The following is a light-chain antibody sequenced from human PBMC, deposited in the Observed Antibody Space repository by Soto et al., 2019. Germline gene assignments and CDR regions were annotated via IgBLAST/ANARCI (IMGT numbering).Light chain of an antibody. Sequence: EVLMTQSPATLSVSPGGRATLSCRASQSVGIKLAWYQQKPGQAPRLLMYSASTRATGIAARFSGGGSGTDFTLTISSLQSEDFAVYYCQQYNNWPRTFGQGTKVEIK. CDR2: SAS. J-gene: IGKJ1*01. V-gene: IGKV3-15*01. CDR3: QQYNNWPRT. CDR1: QSVGIK.